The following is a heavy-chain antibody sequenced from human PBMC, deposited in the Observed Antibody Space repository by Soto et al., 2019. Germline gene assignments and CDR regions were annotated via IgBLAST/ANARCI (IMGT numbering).Heavy chain of an antibody. Sequence: GGSLRLSCAASGFNFSDYGIHWVRQAPGKGLEWVALIWYDGTKTYYADSVKGRLTISRDNSKNTLFLQMSRLTVEDTAVYFCARDRNYCGSSRCYGRHAFAIWGQGTMVTVSS. V-gene: IGHV3-33*01. CDR2: IWYDGTKT. CDR1: GFNFSDYG. J-gene: IGHJ3*02. D-gene: IGHD2-2*01. CDR3: ARDRNYCGSSRCYGRHAFAI.